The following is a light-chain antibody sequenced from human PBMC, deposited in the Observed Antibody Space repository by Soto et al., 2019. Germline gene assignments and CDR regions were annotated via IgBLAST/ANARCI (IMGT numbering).Light chain of an antibody. V-gene: IGKV3-11*01. CDR2: DAS. Sequence: EIVLTQSPATLSLSPGERVTLSCRASQTVSTYLAWYQQKPGQAPRLLIYDASDRATGIPARFSGSGSGTDFTLTINSPEPEDSAVYYCQQRTNWLTFGPGTKVDIK. J-gene: IGKJ3*01. CDR3: QQRTNWLT. CDR1: QTVSTY.